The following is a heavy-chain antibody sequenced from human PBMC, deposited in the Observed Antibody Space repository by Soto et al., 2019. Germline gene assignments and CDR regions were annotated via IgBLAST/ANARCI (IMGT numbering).Heavy chain of an antibody. V-gene: IGHV3-23*01. J-gene: IGHJ5*02. CDR3: AKYAGVTGTTNWFDP. D-gene: IGHD1-7*01. CDR1: GFTFSTYA. CDR2: ISGSGGST. Sequence: EVQLLESGGGLVQPGGSLRLSCAASGFTFSTYAITWVRQAPGKGLEWVSAISGSGGSTYYADSVKGRFTISRDNSKNTLYLQMNSRRAEDTAVYYCAKYAGVTGTTNWFDPWGQGTLVTVSS.